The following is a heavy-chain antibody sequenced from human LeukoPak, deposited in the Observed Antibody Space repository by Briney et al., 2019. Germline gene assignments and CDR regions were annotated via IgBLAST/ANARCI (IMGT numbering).Heavy chain of an antibody. CDR3: AREYYYHHAY. V-gene: IGHV3-11*05. CDR2: ITGSSYT. J-gene: IGHJ4*02. Sequence: GGSLRLSCAASGFTFSDYYMSWIRQAPGKGLEWVSYITGSSYTNYADSVKGRFTISRDNAKNSLYLQMNSLRAEDTAVYYCAREYYYHHAYWGQGTLVTVSS. D-gene: IGHD3-10*01. CDR1: GFTFSDYY.